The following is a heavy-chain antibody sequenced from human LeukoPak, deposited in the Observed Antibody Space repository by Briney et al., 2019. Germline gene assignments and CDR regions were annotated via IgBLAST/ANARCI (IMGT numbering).Heavy chain of an antibody. V-gene: IGHV4-61*02. CDR2: TYTSGST. Sequence: SQTLSLTCTVSGGSISSGSYYWSWIRQPAGKGLEWIGRTYTSGSTNYNPSLKSRVTISVDTSKNQFSLKLSSVTAADTAVYYCARDLDLNWFDPWGQGTLVTVSS. J-gene: IGHJ5*02. CDR3: ARDLDLNWFDP. CDR1: GGSISSGSYY.